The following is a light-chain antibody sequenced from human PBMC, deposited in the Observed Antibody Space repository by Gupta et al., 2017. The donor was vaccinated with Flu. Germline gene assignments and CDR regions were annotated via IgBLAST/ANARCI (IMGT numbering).Light chain of an antibody. Sequence: EIVFTQSAGTLSLSPGERATLSCRASQSVTRSYLAWDQQKPGQAPRLLLYDVSSRATGLPDRFSGSGSGTDFTLTISVRDPEDLAVYYCQQDGDSAETFGQGTRLDIK. CDR3: QQDGDSAET. CDR2: DVS. V-gene: IGKV3-20*01. CDR1: QSVTRSY. J-gene: IGKJ1*01.